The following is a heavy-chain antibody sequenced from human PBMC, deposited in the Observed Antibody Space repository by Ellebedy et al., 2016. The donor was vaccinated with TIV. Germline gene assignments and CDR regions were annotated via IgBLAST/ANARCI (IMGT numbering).Heavy chain of an antibody. CDR3: AKSTSGWWVFDY. Sequence: PGGSLRLSCAASGFTVSSNYMSWVRQAPGKGLEWVSVIYSGGSTYYADSVKCRFTISRDNSKNTLYLQMNSLRAEDTAVYYCAKSTSGWWVFDYWGQGTLVTVSS. V-gene: IGHV3-66*01. CDR1: GFTVSSNY. D-gene: IGHD6-19*01. CDR2: IYSGGST. J-gene: IGHJ4*02.